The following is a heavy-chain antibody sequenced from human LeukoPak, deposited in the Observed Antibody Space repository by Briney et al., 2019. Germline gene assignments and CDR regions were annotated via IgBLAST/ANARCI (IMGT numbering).Heavy chain of an antibody. CDR1: GFTFSSYG. J-gene: IGHJ4*02. V-gene: IGHV3-30*18. CDR3: AKGLAAAGQTGFDY. CDR2: ISYDGSNK. D-gene: IGHD6-13*01. Sequence: PGGSLRLSCAASGFTFSSYGMHWVRQAPGKGLEWVAVISYDGSNKYYADSVKGRFTISRDNSKNTLYLQMNSLRAEDTAVYYCAKGLAAAGQTGFDYWGQGTLVTVSS.